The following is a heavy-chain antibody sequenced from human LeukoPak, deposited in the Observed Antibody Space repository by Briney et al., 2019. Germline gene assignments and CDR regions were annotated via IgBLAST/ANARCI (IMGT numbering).Heavy chain of an antibody. CDR1: GYTFTSYY. CDR3: ARDKADYYASNSYSIKPYWYFDL. J-gene: IGHJ2*01. CDR2: INPSGGST. D-gene: IGHD3-22*01. Sequence: ASVKVSCKASGYTFTSYYMHWVRQAPGQGLEWMGIINPSGGSTSYAQKFQGRVTMTRDTSTSTVYMELSSLRSEDTAVYYCARDKADYYASNSYSIKPYWYFDLWGRGTLVTVSS. V-gene: IGHV1-46*01.